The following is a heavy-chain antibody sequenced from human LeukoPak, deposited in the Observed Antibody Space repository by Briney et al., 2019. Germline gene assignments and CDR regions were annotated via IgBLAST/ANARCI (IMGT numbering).Heavy chain of an antibody. CDR2: ISYDGSNK. Sequence: GGSLRLSCAASGFTFSSYGMHWVRQAPGKGLEWVAVISYDGSNKYYADSVKGRFTISRDNSKNTLYLQMNSLRAEDTAVYYCAKGAWDYWGQGTLATVSS. J-gene: IGHJ4*02. CDR1: GFTFSSYG. CDR3: AKGAWDY. V-gene: IGHV3-30*18.